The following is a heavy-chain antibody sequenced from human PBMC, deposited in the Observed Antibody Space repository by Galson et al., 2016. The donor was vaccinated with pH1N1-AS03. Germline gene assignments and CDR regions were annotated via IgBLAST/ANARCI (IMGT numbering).Heavy chain of an antibody. J-gene: IGHJ4*02. V-gene: IGHV3-30*03. CDR3: AREALPDYYHSSGPIDC. CDR1: GFSFSASW. D-gene: IGHD3-22*01. Sequence: SLRLSCAASGFSFSASWMSWVRQAPGKGLEWVAVISYDGSNKYYADSVKGRFTISRDNSKNTLYLQMNSLRAEDTAVYYCAREALPDYYHSSGPIDCWGQGTLVTVSS. CDR2: ISYDGSNK.